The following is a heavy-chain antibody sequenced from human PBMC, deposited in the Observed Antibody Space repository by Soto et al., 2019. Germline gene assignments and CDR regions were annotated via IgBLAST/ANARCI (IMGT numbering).Heavy chain of an antibody. Sequence: GGSLRLSCAASGFTFSSYGMHWVRQAPGKGLEWVAVIWYDGSNKYYTDSVKGRFTISRDNSKSTLYLQMNSLRAEDTAVYYCARDHHTAMVQDVWGQGTTVTVSS. D-gene: IGHD5-18*01. CDR1: GFTFSSYG. J-gene: IGHJ6*02. CDR2: IWYDGSNK. CDR3: ARDHHTAMVQDV. V-gene: IGHV3-33*01.